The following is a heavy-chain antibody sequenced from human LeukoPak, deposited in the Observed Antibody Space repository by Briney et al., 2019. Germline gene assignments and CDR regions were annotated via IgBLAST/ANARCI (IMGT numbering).Heavy chain of an antibody. V-gene: IGHV1-46*01. J-gene: IGHJ5*02. D-gene: IGHD3-16*02. CDR1: GYTFTSYY. CDR3: ARESAIMITFGGVTVRNYWFDP. Sequence: GASVKVSCKASGYTFTSYYMHWVRQAPGQGLEWMGIINPSGGSTSYAQKFQGRVTMTRDMSTSTVYMELSSLRSEDTAVYYCARESAIMITFGGVTVRNYWFDPWGQGTLVTVSS. CDR2: INPSGGST.